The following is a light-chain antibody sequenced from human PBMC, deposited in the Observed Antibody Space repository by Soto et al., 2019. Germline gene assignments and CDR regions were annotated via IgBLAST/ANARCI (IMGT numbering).Light chain of an antibody. J-gene: IGKJ1*01. Sequence: ELVMTQSPATLSVSPGDGAALSCRASQGVGNNLAWYQQKPGQAPRLLVYGASTRASGVPARFSGSGSGTEFTLTISSLQSEDFAVYYCHQYYNWPPYTFGQGTKVDIK. V-gene: IGKV3-15*01. CDR1: QGVGNN. CDR3: HQYYNWPPYT. CDR2: GAS.